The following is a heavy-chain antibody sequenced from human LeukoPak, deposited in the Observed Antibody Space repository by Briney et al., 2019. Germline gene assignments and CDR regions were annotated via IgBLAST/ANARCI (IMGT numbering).Heavy chain of an antibody. D-gene: IGHD2/OR15-2a*01. CDR2: INHSGST. V-gene: IGHV4-34*01. Sequence: PSETLSLTCAVYGGSFSGYYWSWIRQPPGKGLEWIGEINHSGSTNYNPSLKSRVTISVDTSKNQFSLKLSSVTAADTAVYYCAREISPLFDPWGQGTLVTVSS. J-gene: IGHJ5*02. CDR3: AREISPLFDP. CDR1: GGSFSGYY.